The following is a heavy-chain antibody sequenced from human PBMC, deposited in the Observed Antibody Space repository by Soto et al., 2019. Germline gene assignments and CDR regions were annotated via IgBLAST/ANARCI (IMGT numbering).Heavy chain of an antibody. CDR2: IYYSGST. V-gene: IGHV4-30-4*01. CDR1: GGSISSGDYY. D-gene: IGHD3-9*01. Sequence: SETLSLTCTVSGGSISSGDYYWSWIRQPPGKGLEWIGYIYYSGSTYYNPSLKSRVTISVDTSKNQFSLKLSSVTAADTAVYYCARAFDILTRYYFDYWGQGTLVTSPQ. CDR3: ARAFDILTRYYFDY. J-gene: IGHJ4*02.